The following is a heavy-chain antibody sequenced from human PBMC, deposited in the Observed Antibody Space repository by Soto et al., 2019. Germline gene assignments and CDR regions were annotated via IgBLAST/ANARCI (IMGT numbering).Heavy chain of an antibody. J-gene: IGHJ5*02. Sequence: QVQLVQSGAEVKKPGASVKVSCKASGYTFTSYDINWVRQATGQGLEWMGWMNPNSGNTGYAQKFQGRVTMTRNTSISTAYMEVSSLRSEDTAVYYCARGVAAAGYNWFDPWGQGTLVTVSS. CDR1: GYTFTSYD. D-gene: IGHD6-13*01. CDR3: ARGVAAAGYNWFDP. CDR2: MNPNSGNT. V-gene: IGHV1-8*01.